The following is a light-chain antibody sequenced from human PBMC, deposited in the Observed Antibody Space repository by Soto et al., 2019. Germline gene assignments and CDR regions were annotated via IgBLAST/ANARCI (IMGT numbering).Light chain of an antibody. CDR1: QSVSSSY. CDR3: QQYCSSPYT. Sequence: EIVLTQSPGTLSLSPGERATLSCRASQSVSSSYLAWYQQKPGQAPRLLIYGASSRATGIPDRFSGSGSGTDFTLTISRLEPEDFAVYYCQQYCSSPYTFGQETKLEIK. J-gene: IGKJ2*01. V-gene: IGKV3-20*01. CDR2: GAS.